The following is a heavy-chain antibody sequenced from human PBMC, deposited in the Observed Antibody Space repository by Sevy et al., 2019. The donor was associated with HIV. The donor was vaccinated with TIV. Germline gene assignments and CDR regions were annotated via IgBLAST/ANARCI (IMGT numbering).Heavy chain of an antibody. Sequence: GGSLRLSCAASGFTFSNYDMNWVRQAPGKGVEWVSYISSDSSRIYYADSVKGRLTISRDNAKNSLYVQMNRLRAEDTGVYYCARGGGYTDQGMDVWGQGTTVTVSS. J-gene: IGHJ6*02. V-gene: IGHV3-48*01. CDR3: ARGGGYTDQGMDV. CDR2: ISSDSSRI. D-gene: IGHD5-12*01. CDR1: GFTFSNYD.